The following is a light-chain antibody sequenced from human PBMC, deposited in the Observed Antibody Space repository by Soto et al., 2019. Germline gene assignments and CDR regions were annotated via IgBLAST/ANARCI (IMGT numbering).Light chain of an antibody. V-gene: IGKV1-6*01. CDR3: LQDYNYPRT. CDR2: AAS. CDR1: QGIRNA. Sequence: AIQMTQSPSSLSASVGDRVTITCRASQGIRNALGWYQQKPGKAPKLLIYAASTLQSGVPSRFSGSGSGTDFTLTISSLQPEDFATYYCLQDYNYPRTFGQGTKVEIQ. J-gene: IGKJ1*01.